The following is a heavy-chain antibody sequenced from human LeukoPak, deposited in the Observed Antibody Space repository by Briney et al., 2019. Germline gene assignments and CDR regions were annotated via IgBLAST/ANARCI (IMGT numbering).Heavy chain of an antibody. Sequence: GGSLRLSSAASGFTFTDHYMSWIRQAPGKGLEWISYIDNSGGTMYYADSVKGRFTVSRDNAKNSLYPQTNSLRAEDTAVYYCARGAGPLFDPWGQGTLVTVSS. CDR3: ARGAGPLFDP. CDR2: IDNSGGTM. CDR1: GFTFTDHY. V-gene: IGHV3-11*01. J-gene: IGHJ5*02.